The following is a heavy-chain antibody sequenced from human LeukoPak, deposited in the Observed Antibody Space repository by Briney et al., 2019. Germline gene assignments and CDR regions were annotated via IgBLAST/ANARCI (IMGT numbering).Heavy chain of an antibody. Sequence: SETLSLTCAVYGGSFSGYYWSWIRQPPGKELEWIGEINHSGSTNYNPSLKSRVTISVDTSKNQFSLKLSSVTAADTAVYYCARGYSNYFDYWGQGTLVTVSS. CDR2: INHSGST. D-gene: IGHD4-11*01. J-gene: IGHJ4*02. CDR1: GGSFSGYY. V-gene: IGHV4-34*01. CDR3: ARGYSNYFDY.